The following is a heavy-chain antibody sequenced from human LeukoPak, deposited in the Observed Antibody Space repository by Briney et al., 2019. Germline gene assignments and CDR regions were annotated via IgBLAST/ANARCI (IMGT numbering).Heavy chain of an antibody. CDR2: INWNGGST. V-gene: IGHV3-20*04. D-gene: IGHD1-14*01. CDR1: GVTFDDYG. CDR3: ARGGTAAARFAY. Sequence: VGSLRLSCAASGVTFDDYGMSWGREAPGKGLEWVSGINWNGGSTGYAHSVKVRFTISIDNSKNTLYLQINRLRGEDTAVYYCARGGTAAARFAYWGQGPLAPAS. J-gene: IGHJ4*02.